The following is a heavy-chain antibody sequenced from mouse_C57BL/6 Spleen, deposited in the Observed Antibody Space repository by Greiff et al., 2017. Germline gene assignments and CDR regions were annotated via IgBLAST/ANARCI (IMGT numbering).Heavy chain of an antibody. Sequence: QVQLQQPGAELVKPGASVKLSCKASGYTFTSYWMHWVKQRPGRGLEWIGRIDPNSGGTKYTEKFKSQATLTVDKSSSTAYMQLSSLTSEDSAVYYCARRSNYGSGYGAMDYWGQGTSVTVSS. CDR2: IDPNSGGT. J-gene: IGHJ4*01. V-gene: IGHV1-72*01. D-gene: IGHD1-1*01. CDR1: GYTFTSYW. CDR3: ARRSNYGSGYGAMDY.